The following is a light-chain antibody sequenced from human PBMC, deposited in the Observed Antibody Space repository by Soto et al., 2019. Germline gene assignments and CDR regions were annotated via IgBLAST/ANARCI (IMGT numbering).Light chain of an antibody. Sequence: DIQMTQSPSSLSASVGDRVTITCRASQSISSYLNWYQQKVGKAPKVLIYAASKLKSGVPSRFSGSGSGTDFTLTISSLHPEDFATYYCQQSYSTPYTFGQGTNLEIK. CDR3: QQSYSTPYT. CDR1: QSISSY. J-gene: IGKJ2*01. CDR2: AAS. V-gene: IGKV1-39*01.